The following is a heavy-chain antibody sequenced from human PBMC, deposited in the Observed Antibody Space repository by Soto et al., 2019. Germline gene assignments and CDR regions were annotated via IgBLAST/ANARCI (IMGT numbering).Heavy chain of an antibody. CDR2: IYYSGST. J-gene: IGHJ4*02. Sequence: PFAILYLTFALVWPSVLGHHSSWIWQPPGKGLEWIGYIYYSGSTNYSPSLKSRVTMSVDTSKNQFSLKLSSVTAADTAVYYCASQGRDGYNYVNHFAYWGQG. CDR1: WPSVLGHH. CDR3: ASQGRDGYNYVNHFAY. V-gene: IGHV4-59*08. D-gene: IGHD5-12*01.